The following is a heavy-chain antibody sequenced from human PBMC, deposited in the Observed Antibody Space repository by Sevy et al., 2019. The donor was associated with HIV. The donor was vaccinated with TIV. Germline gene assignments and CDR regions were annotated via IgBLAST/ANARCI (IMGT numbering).Heavy chain of an antibody. Sequence: GGSLRLSCAASGFTFSSYEMNWVRQAPGKGLEWVSYISSSGSTKYYADSVKGRFTISRDNAKNSLYLQMNSLRAEDTAVYYCARDGNLWFGELLYFDYWGQGTLVTVSS. V-gene: IGHV3-48*03. CDR3: ARDGNLWFGELLYFDY. CDR2: ISSSGSTK. CDR1: GFTFSSYE. D-gene: IGHD3-10*01. J-gene: IGHJ4*02.